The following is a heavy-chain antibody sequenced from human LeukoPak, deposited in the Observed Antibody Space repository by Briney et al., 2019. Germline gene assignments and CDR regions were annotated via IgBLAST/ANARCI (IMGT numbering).Heavy chain of an antibody. CDR2: INPSGDVR. D-gene: IGHD1-26*01. J-gene: IGHJ5*02. CDR1: GYTFGTHW. V-gene: IGHV1-46*01. Sequence: GASVKVSCKASGYTFGTHWMHWVRQAPGQGLEWMAIINPSGDVRSYAQKFQGRVTVTRDMSTRTVHMELSDLRPEDTAVYYCARDYSGEWEQLTGWWFDPWGQGTLVIVSS. CDR3: ARDYSGEWEQLTGWWFDP.